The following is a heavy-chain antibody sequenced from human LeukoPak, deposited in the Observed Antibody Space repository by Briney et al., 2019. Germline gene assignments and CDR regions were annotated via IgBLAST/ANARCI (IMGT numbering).Heavy chain of an antibody. CDR3: ARVREYYFDY. CDR2: INHSGRT. V-gene: IGHV4-34*01. D-gene: IGHD3-10*01. J-gene: IGHJ4*02. CDR1: GGSFSGYY. Sequence: PSETLSLTCAVYGGSFSGYYWSWIRQPPGKGLEWSGEINHSGRTNYNPSLKSRVTISVDTSKNQFSLKLSSVTAADTAVYYCARVREYYFDYWGQGTLVTVSS.